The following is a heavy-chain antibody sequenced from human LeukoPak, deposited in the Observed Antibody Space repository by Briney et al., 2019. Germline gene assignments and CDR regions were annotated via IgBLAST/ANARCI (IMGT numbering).Heavy chain of an antibody. D-gene: IGHD3-3*01. J-gene: IGHJ4*02. CDR1: GFTFSNYA. Sequence: GGSLRLSCSAPGFTFSNYAMHWVRQAPGKGLEYVSAISSNGGTTYYADSVKGRFTISRDNSKNTLYFQMSSLRVEDTAVYYCARDSRFTLDYWGQGTLVTVSS. CDR3: ARDSRFTLDY. V-gene: IGHV3-64*05. CDR2: ISSNGGTT.